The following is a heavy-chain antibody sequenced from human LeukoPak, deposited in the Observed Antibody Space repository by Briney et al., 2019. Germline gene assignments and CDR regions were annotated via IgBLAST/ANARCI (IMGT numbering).Heavy chain of an antibody. CDR1: GGSFSGYY. D-gene: IGHD2/OR15-2a*01. J-gene: IGHJ6*03. CDR3: ARVPNRNPKYYYYYYMDV. V-gene: IGHV4-34*01. Sequence: SETLSLTCAVYGGSFSGYYWSWIRRPPGKGLEWIGEINHSGSTNYNPSLKSRVTISVDTSKNQFSLKLSSVTAADTAVYYCARVPNRNPKYYYYYYMDVWGKGTTVTVSS. CDR2: INHSGST.